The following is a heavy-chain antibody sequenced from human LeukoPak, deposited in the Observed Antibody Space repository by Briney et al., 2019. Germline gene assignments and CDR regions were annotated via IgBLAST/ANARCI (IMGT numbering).Heavy chain of an antibody. CDR3: ARGLYYYGSGSYYLDY. J-gene: IGHJ4*02. CDR1: GGSFSGYY. CDR2: INHSGST. Sequence: SETLSLTCAVYGGSFSGYYWSWIRQPPGKGLEWIGEINHSGSTNYNPSLKSRVTISVDTSKNQFSLKLSSATAADTAVYYCARGLYYYGSGSYYLDYWGQGTLVTVSS. D-gene: IGHD3-10*01. V-gene: IGHV4-34*01.